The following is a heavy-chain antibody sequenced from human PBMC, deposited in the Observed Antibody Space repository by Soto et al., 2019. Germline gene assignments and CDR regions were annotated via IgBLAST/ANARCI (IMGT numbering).Heavy chain of an antibody. CDR1: GGTFNSYA. CDR2: IVPIFGTA. V-gene: IGHV1-69*06. J-gene: IGHJ4*02. Sequence: QVQLVQSGAEVKKPGSSVKVSCKVSGGTFNSYAISWVRQAPGQGLEWMGGIVPIFGTANYAQKFQGRVTITADRSTSTDYMELTRLTPEDTAVYYCARDSRPAVAPSTTAEFDYWGQGPLVTVSS. D-gene: IGHD2-15*01. CDR3: ARDSRPAVAPSTTAEFDY.